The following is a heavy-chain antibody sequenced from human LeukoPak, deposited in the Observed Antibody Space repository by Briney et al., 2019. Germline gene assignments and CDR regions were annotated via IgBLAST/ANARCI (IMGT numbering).Heavy chain of an antibody. J-gene: IGHJ5*02. V-gene: IGHV1-2*02. Sequence: GASVKVSCKASGYTFTGYYMHWVRQAPGQGLEWMGWINPNSGGTNYAQKFQGRVTMTRDTSISTAYMELSRLRSDDTAVYYCARERAEGGVNWFGPWGQGTLVTVSS. D-gene: IGHD2-8*02. CDR2: INPNSGGT. CDR3: ARERAEGGVNWFGP. CDR1: GYTFTGYY.